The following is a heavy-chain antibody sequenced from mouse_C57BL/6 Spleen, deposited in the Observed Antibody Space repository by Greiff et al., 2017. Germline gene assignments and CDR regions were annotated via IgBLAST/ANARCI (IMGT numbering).Heavy chain of an antibody. V-gene: IGHV2-2*01. CDR1: GFSLTSYG. CDR3: ARKDYDGYYGYAMDY. J-gene: IGHJ4*01. D-gene: IGHD2-3*01. CDR2: IWSGGST. Sequence: VQGVESGPGLVQPSQSLSITCTVSGFSLTSYGVHWVRQSPGKGLEWLGVIWSGGSTDYNAAFISRLSISKDNSKSQVFFKMNSLQADDTAIYYCARKDYDGYYGYAMDYWGQGTSVTVSS.